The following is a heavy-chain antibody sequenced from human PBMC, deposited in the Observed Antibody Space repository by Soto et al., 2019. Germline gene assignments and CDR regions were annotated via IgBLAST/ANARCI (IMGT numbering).Heavy chain of an antibody. J-gene: IGHJ4*02. V-gene: IGHV4-30-4*01. CDR1: GGSISSGDYY. CDR2: IYYSGST. Sequence: PSETLSLTCTVSGGSISSGDYYWSWIRQPPGKGLEWIGYIYYSGSTYYNPSLKSRVTIPVDTSKNQFSLELSSVTAADTAVYYCATMTDQYYFDYWGQGTLVTVSS. CDR3: ATMTDQYYFDY.